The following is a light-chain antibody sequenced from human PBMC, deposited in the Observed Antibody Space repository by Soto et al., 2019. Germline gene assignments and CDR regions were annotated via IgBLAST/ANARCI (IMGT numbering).Light chain of an antibody. CDR1: QSVSSSY. J-gene: IGKJ2*01. CDR3: QQYGSSHRT. V-gene: IGKV3-20*01. Sequence: EIVLTQSPGTLSLSPGERATLSCRASQSVSSSYLAWYQQKPGQAPGLLIYGASSRATGIPDRFRGSGSGTDFTLTISRLEPEDCAVYYCQQYGSSHRTFGQGTKLEIK. CDR2: GAS.